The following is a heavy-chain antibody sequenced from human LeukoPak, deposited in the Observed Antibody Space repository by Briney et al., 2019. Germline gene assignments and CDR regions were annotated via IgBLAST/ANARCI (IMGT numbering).Heavy chain of an antibody. CDR1: GGTFSSYA. CDR2: IIPIFGTA. J-gene: IGHJ5*02. D-gene: IGHD6-13*01. Sequence: SVKVSCKASGGTFSSYAISWVRQAPGQGLEWMGRIIPIFGTANYAQKFQGRVTITTDESTSTAYMELSSLRSEDTAVYYCARAGAYSCSWSTENWFDPWGQGTLVTVSS. V-gene: IGHV1-69*05. CDR3: ARAGAYSCSWSTENWFDP.